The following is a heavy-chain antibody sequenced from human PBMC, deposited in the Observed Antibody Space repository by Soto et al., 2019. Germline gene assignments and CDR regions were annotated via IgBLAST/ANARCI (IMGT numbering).Heavy chain of an antibody. J-gene: IGHJ5*02. CDR1: GDSVSSNSAA. D-gene: IGHD3-22*01. Sequence: SQTLSLTCAISGDSVSSNSAAWNWIRQSPSRGLEWLGRTYYRSKWYNDYAVSVKSRITINPDTSKNQFSLQLNSVTPEDTAVYYCARGPYYYDSSGYGDWFDPWGQGTLVTVSS. CDR3: ARGPYYYDSSGYGDWFDP. V-gene: IGHV6-1*01. CDR2: TYYRSKWYN.